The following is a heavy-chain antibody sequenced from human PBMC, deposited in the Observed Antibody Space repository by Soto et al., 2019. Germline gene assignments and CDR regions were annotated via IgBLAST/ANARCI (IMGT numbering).Heavy chain of an antibody. D-gene: IGHD2-15*01. CDR3: AIEYRPRYCSGGSCPISS. V-gene: IGHV3-30*03. Sequence: GGSLRLSCAASGFTFSSYGMHWVRQAPGKGLEKEAVISYDGSNKYYADAVKGRFTISRDNSKNTLYLQMNSVRAEDTAVYFCAIEYRPRYCSGGSCPISSWGQGTMVTVSS. CDR1: GFTFSSYG. J-gene: IGHJ3*01. CDR2: ISYDGSNK.